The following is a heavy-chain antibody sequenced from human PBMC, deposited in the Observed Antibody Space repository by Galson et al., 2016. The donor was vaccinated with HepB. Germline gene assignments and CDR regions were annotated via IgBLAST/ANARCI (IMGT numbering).Heavy chain of an antibody. CDR3: ARALTGIVATGGH. Sequence: SLRLSCAGSGFTFSNYALHWVRQAPGKGLEWVALISYDTNNKYYADSVKGRFTISRDDSKNTLYLQMNSLRPGDTAVYYCARALTGIVATGGHWGQGTQVTVSS. V-gene: IGHV3-30*04. J-gene: IGHJ4*02. D-gene: IGHD5-12*01. CDR2: ISYDTNNK. CDR1: GFTFSNYA.